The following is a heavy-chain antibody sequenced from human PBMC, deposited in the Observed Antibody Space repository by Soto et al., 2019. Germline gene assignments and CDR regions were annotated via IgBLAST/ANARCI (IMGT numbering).Heavy chain of an antibody. CDR1: GGSISSGDYY. CDR2: IYYSGST. J-gene: IGHJ5*02. V-gene: IGHV4-30-4*01. Sequence: PSEILSLTCTVSGGSISSGDYYWSWIRQPPGKGLEWIGYIYYSGSTYYNPSLKSRVTISVDTSKNQFSLKLSSVTAADTAVYYCARAPGEGYNWFDPWGQGTLVTVSS. D-gene: IGHD3-10*01. CDR3: ARAPGEGYNWFDP.